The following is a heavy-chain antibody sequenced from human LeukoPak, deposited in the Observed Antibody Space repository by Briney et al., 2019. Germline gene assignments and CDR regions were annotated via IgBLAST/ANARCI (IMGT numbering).Heavy chain of an antibody. CDR2: IKQDGSEK. CDR3: ARETSRGSRWLAGNDAFDI. Sequence: PGGSLRLFCAASRLTLSSYWMSGVRQAPGKGLEWVANIKQDGSEKYYVDSVKGRFTISRDNAKNSLYLQMNSLRAEDTAVYYCARETSRGSRWLAGNDAFDIWGQGTMVTVSS. V-gene: IGHV3-7*01. J-gene: IGHJ3*02. CDR1: RLTLSSYW. D-gene: IGHD6-19*01.